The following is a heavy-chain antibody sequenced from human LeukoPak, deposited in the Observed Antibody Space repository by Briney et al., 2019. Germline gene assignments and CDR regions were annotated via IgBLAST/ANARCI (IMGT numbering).Heavy chain of an antibody. Sequence: TSETLSLTCTVSGGSISSYYWSWIRQPPGKGLEWIGYIYYSGTTNYNPSLKSRVTISVDTSKNQLSLKLSSVTAADTAVYYCARGVYIAAAQYGYWGQGTLVTVSS. J-gene: IGHJ4*02. D-gene: IGHD6-13*01. CDR2: IYYSGTT. V-gene: IGHV4-59*01. CDR1: GGSISSYY. CDR3: ARGVYIAAAQYGY.